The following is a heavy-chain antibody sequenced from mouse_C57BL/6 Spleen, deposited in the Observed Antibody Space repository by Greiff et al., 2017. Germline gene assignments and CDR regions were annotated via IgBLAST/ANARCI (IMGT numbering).Heavy chain of an antibody. CDR1: GYTFTSYG. J-gene: IGHJ4*01. D-gene: IGHD1-1*01. CDR3: ARLDYGSSNYAMDY. CDR2: IYPRSGNT. V-gene: IGHV1-81*01. Sequence: QVQLKQSGAELARPGASVKLSCKASGYTFTSYGISWVKQRTGQGLEWIGEIYPRSGNTYYNEKFKGKATLTADKSSSTAYMELRSLTSEDSAVYFCARLDYGSSNYAMDYWGQGTSVTVSS.